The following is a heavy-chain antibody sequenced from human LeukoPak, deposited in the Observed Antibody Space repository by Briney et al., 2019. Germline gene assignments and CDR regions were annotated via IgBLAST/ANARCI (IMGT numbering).Heavy chain of an antibody. CDR3: ARDRSSLWFGELDAFDI. CDR1: GGSISSGSYY. J-gene: IGHJ3*02. Sequence: SQTLSLTCTVSGGSISSGSYYWSWIRQPAGKGLAWIGRIYTSGSTNYNPSLKSRVTISVDTSKNQFSLKLSSVTAADTAVYYCARDRSSLWFGELDAFDIWGQGTMVTVSS. CDR2: IYTSGST. V-gene: IGHV4-61*02. D-gene: IGHD3-10*01.